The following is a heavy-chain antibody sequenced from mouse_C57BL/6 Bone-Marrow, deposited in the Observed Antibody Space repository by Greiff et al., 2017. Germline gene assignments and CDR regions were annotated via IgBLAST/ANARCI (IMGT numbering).Heavy chain of an antibody. CDR3: ARDSSGYAWFAY. CDR1: GYTFTDYN. Sequence: VQLEQSGPELVKPGASVKMSCKASGYTFTDYNMHWVKQSHGKSLEWIGYINPNNGGTSYNQKFKGKATLTVNKSSSTAYMELRSLTSEDSAVYYCARDSSGYAWFAYWGQGTLVTVSA. V-gene: IGHV1-22*01. D-gene: IGHD3-2*02. CDR2: INPNNGGT. J-gene: IGHJ3*01.